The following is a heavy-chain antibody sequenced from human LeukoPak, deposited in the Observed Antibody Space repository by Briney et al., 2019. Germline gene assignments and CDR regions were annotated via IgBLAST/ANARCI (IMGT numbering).Heavy chain of an antibody. J-gene: IGHJ5*02. Sequence: PSETLSLTCTVSGGSISSGDYYWSWIRQPPGKGLEWIGYIYYSGSTYYNPSLKSRVTISVDTSKNQFSLKLSSVTAADTAVYYCACSNLEWPSNWFDPWGQGTLVTVSS. CDR2: IYYSGST. CDR1: GGSISSGDYY. D-gene: IGHD3-3*01. CDR3: ACSNLEWPSNWFDP. V-gene: IGHV4-30-4*08.